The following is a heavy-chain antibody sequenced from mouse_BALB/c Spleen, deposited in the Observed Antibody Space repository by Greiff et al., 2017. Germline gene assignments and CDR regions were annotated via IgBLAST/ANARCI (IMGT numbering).Heavy chain of an antibody. J-gene: IGHJ3*01. V-gene: IGHV5-9-4*01. Sequence: EVMLVESGGGLVKPGGSLKLSCAASGFTFTSYAMPWVRQSPEKRLEWVAEISSGGSYTYYPDTVTGQFTISRDNAKNTLYLEMSSLRSEDTAMYYGARDWNYGSSPWFAYWGQGTLVTVSA. CDR1: GFTFTSYA. CDR2: ISSGGSYT. CDR3: ARDWNYGSSPWFAY. D-gene: IGHD1-1*01.